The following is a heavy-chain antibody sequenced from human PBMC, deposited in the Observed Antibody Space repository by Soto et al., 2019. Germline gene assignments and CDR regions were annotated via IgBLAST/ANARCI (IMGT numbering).Heavy chain of an antibody. CDR1: GFTVSSHS. V-gene: IGHV3-21*02. CDR2: ISSTSSFI. Sequence: EVQLVESGGGLVKPGGSLRLSCAASGFTVSSHSMNWVRQAPGKGLEGVSSISSTSSFIYYTDSVKGRFTISRDNTKNSLYLQINSLRAEDTAVYYCARGDSVTTVTTIDYWGQGSLVTVSS. CDR3: ARGDSVTTVTTIDY. J-gene: IGHJ4*02. D-gene: IGHD4-17*01.